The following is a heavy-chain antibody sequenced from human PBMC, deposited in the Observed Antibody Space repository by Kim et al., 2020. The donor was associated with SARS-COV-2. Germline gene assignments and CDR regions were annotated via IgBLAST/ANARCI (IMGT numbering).Heavy chain of an antibody. CDR3: AREGAIGKVRGVYYFDY. V-gene: IGHV1-3*01. CDR2: INAGNGNT. D-gene: IGHD3-10*01. CDR1: GYTFTSYA. Sequence: ASVKVSCKASGYTFTSYAMHWVRQAPGQRLEWMGWINAGNGNTKYSQKFQGRVTITRDTSASTAYMELSSLRSEDTAVYYCAREGAIGKVRGVYYFDYWGQGTLVTVSS. J-gene: IGHJ4*02.